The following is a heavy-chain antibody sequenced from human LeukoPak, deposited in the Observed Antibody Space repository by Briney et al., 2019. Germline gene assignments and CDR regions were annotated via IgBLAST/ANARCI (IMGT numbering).Heavy chain of an antibody. V-gene: IGHV1-69*01. CDR2: ITPLFGTA. J-gene: IGHJ6*02. CDR3: ARDGSRFCSSTSCYSGYYYYGMDV. D-gene: IGHD2-2*01. Sequence: GSSVKVSCKASGGTFSKYTISWVRQRPGQGLEWMGGITPLFGTANYAQKFQGRVTITADESASTAYMELSSLRSEDTAVYYCARDGSRFCSSTSCYSGYYYYGMDVWGQGTTVTVSS. CDR1: GGTFSKYT.